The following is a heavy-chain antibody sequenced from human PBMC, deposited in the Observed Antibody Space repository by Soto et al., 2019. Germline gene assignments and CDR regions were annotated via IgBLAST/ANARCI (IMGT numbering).Heavy chain of an antibody. J-gene: IGHJ4*02. CDR2: IYSGGST. Sequence: GGSLRLSCAASGFTVSSNYMSWVRQAPGKGLEWVSVIYSGGSTYYADSVKGRFTISRHNSKNTLYLQMNSLRAEDTAVYYCAKDTEGWFGELADYWGQGTLVTVSS. V-gene: IGHV3-53*01. CDR3: AKDTEGWFGELADY. CDR1: GFTVSSNY. D-gene: IGHD3-10*01.